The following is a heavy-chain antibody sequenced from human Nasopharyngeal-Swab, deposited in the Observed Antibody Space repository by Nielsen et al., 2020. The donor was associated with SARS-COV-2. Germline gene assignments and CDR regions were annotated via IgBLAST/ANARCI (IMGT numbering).Heavy chain of an antibody. CDR1: GFTFRIYA. CDR2: ISGDFDRV. CDR3: AKDVSLIRGYDAFDI. V-gene: IGHV3-23*01. D-gene: IGHD3-10*01. J-gene: IGHJ3*02. Sequence: GESLKISCAASGFTFRIYALSLVRHAPGKGLEWVSYISGDFDRVFYADSVKGRFTISRDNSASTMYLQMNSLRADDTAVYYCAKDVSLIRGYDAFDIWGQGTMVTVSS.